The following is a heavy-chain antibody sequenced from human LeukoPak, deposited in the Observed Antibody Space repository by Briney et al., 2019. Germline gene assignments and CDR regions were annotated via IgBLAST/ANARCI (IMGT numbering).Heavy chain of an antibody. CDR1: GFTVSSNY. D-gene: IGHD6-19*01. CDR2: IDDADST. Sequence: GGSLRLSCAASGFTVSSNYMTWVRQAPGKGLEWVSHIDDADSTHYADSVKGRFTISRDNSKNTLFLQMNSLRAEDTAVYYCARKSALIVVSGTIGMDVWGQGTTVTVSS. CDR3: ARKSALIVVSGTIGMDV. J-gene: IGHJ6*02. V-gene: IGHV3-53*01.